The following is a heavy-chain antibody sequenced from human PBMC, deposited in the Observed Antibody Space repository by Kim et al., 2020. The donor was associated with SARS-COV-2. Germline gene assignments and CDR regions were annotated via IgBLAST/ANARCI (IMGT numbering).Heavy chain of an antibody. CDR1: GGSISSSNW. CDR2: IYHSGST. Sequence: SETLSLTCAVSGGSISSSNWWSWVRQPPGKGLEWIGEIYHSGSTNYNPSLKSRVTISVDKSKNQFSLKLSSVTAADTAVYYCARVGCSGGSCYPSHFDYWGQGTLVTVSS. J-gene: IGHJ4*02. D-gene: IGHD2-15*01. V-gene: IGHV4-4*02. CDR3: ARVGCSGGSCYPSHFDY.